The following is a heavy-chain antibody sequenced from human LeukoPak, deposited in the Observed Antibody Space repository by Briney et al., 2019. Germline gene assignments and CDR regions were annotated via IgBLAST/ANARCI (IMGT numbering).Heavy chain of an antibody. J-gene: IGHJ5*02. D-gene: IGHD1-26*01. CDR3: ARPRGGEWELSNWFDP. CDR2: IYYIGST. CDR1: GGSISSYY. V-gene: IGHV4-59*08. Sequence: SETLSLTGTVSGGSISSYYWSWIRQPPGKGLEWIGYIYYIGSTNYNPSLKSRVTISVDTSKNQFSLKLSSVTAADTAVYYCARPRGGEWELSNWFDPWGQGTLVTVSS.